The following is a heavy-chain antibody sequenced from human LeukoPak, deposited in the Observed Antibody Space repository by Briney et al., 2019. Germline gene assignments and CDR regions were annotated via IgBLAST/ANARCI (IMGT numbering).Heavy chain of an antibody. CDR3: AKAIYYYDSSGFPDY. Sequence: GRSLRLSCAASGFTFNNYLMHWVRQAPGKGLEWVAFIRYDGSNKYYADSVKGRFTISRDNSKNTLYLQMNSLRAEDTAVYYCAKAIYYYDSSGFPDYWGQGTLVTVSS. V-gene: IGHV3-30*02. J-gene: IGHJ4*02. CDR2: IRYDGSNK. CDR1: GFTFNNYL. D-gene: IGHD3-22*01.